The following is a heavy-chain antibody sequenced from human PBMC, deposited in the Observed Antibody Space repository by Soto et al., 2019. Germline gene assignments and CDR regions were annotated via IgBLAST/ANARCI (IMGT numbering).Heavy chain of an antibody. CDR3: ARQARSIAPFDI. J-gene: IGHJ3*02. CDR2: IYYSGST. V-gene: IGHV4-39*01. CDR1: GGSISSSSYY. D-gene: IGHD6-6*01. Sequence: SETLSLTCTVSGGSISSSSYYWGWIRQPPGKGLEWIGSIYYSGSTYYNPSLKSRVTISVDTSKNQFSLKLSSVTAADTAVYYCARQARSIAPFDIGGKGKMVT.